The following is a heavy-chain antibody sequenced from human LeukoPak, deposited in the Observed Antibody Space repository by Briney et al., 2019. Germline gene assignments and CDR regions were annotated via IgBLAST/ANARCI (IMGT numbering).Heavy chain of an antibody. CDR3: ARQDSSSGFDP. V-gene: IGHV4-39*01. D-gene: IGHD6-6*01. J-gene: IGHJ5*02. CDR2: IYYSGST. CDR1: GGSIRSSYYY. Sequence: SETLSLTCTVSGGSIRSSYYYWGWIRQPPGKGLEWIGSIYYSGSTYYNPSLKSRVTISVDTSKNQFSLKLSSVTAADTAVYYCARQDSSSGFDPWGQGTLVTVSS.